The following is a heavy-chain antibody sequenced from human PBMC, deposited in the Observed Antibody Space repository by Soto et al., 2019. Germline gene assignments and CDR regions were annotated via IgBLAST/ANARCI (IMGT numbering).Heavy chain of an antibody. J-gene: IGHJ4*02. CDR2: INGDGGAT. Sequence: SLRLSCEVSGFTFSNYWMSWFRQAPGKGLEWLANINGDGGATFYLASVEGRFTVSRDNAKNLLYLQMNSLRVDDTALYYCIRDQFQPGDSWGQGTVVTVSS. D-gene: IGHD2-2*01. V-gene: IGHV3-7*01. CDR1: GFTFSNYW. CDR3: IRDQFQPGDS.